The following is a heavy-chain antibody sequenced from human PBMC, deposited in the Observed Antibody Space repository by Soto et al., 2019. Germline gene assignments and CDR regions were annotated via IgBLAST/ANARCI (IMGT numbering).Heavy chain of an antibody. J-gene: IGHJ6*02. CDR1: VYTFVNYA. Sequence: GASVKVSCKVPVYTFVNYAMHWVRQAPGQRLEWVGWITVGNGNSRYSENLRGRVAFTRDTSASTAYMELSSLRSEDTSVYYCARDXTYASGWYNKTTYTLDVWGQGTTVTVSS. CDR2: ITVGNGNS. D-gene: IGHD6-19*01. V-gene: IGHV1-3*01. CDR3: ARDXTYASGWYNKTTYTLDV.